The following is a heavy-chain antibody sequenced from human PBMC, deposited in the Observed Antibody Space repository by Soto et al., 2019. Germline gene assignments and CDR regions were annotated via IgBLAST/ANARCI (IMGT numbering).Heavy chain of an antibody. CDR1: GYTFTSYG. D-gene: IGHD2-2*02. J-gene: IGHJ5*02. CDR3: ARAGGYCSSTSCYMNWFDP. V-gene: IGHV1-18*04. CDR2: ISAYNGNT. Sequence: QVQLVQSGAEVKKPGASVKVSCKASGYTFTSYGISWVRQAPGQGLERMGWISAYNGNTNYAQKLQGRVTMTTDTSTSTAYMELRSLRSDDTAVYYCARAGGYCSSTSCYMNWFDPWGQGTLVTVSS.